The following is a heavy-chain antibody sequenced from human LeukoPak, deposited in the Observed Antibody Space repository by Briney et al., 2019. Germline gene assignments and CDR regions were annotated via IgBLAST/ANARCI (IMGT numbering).Heavy chain of an antibody. Sequence: ASVKVSCKVSGYTLTELSMHWVRQAPGKGLEWMGGFDPEDGETIYAQKFQGRVTMTEDTSTDTAYMELSSLRSEDTAVYYCATGLDSGSYYPTPFDYWGQGTLVTVSS. CDR2: FDPEDGET. CDR3: ATGLDSGSYYPTPFDY. D-gene: IGHD1-26*01. CDR1: GYTLTELS. J-gene: IGHJ4*02. V-gene: IGHV1-24*01.